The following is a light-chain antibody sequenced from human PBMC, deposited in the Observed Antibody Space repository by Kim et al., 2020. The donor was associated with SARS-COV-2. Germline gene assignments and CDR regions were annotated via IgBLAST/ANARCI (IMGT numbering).Light chain of an antibody. CDR3: QQYGSSPSYT. CDR1: QSVSSSY. Sequence: EIVLTQSPGTLSLSPGEPATLSCRASQSVSSSYLAWYQQKPGQAPRLLIYGASSRATGIPDRFSGSGSGTDFTLTISRLEPEDFAVYYCQQYGSSPSYTFGQGTKLEI. V-gene: IGKV3-20*01. CDR2: GAS. J-gene: IGKJ2*01.